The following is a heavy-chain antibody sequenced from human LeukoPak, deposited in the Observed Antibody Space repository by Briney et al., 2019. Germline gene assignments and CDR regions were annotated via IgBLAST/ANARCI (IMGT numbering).Heavy chain of an antibody. J-gene: IGHJ4*02. CDR2: IKSKTDGGTI. V-gene: IGHV3-15*01. CDR1: GFTFSNAW. Sequence: PEGSPRLSCAVSGFTFSNAWMSWVRQAPGKGLEWVGRIKSKTDGGTIHYAAPVKGRFTISRDDSKNTLYLQMNSLTTEDTAVYYCATRKIEFDYWGQGTLVTVSS. CDR3: ATRKIEFDY.